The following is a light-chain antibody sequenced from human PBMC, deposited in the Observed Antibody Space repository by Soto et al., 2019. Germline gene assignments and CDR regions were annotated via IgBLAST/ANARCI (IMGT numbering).Light chain of an antibody. CDR1: SSDIGIYKY. J-gene: IGLJ1*01. CDR2: EVT. Sequence: QSVLTQPASVSGSPGQSIAISCTGSSSDIGIYKYVSWYQQHPGKVPKLIIYEVTNRPSGVSNRFSGSKSGNTASLTISGLQAEDEADYYCSSYTTSSTRVFGPGPNVTVL. CDR3: SSYTTSSTRV. V-gene: IGLV2-14*01.